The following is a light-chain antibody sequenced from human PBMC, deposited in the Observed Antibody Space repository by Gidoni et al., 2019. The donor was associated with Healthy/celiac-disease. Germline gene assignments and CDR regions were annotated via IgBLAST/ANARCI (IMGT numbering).Light chain of an antibody. CDR3: QQSDSTLFT. CDR2: AAS. Sequence: DIQMTQSPSSLSASVGDRVTITCRASQSISSYLNWYQQKPGKAPKLLIYAASSLQSGVPSRFSGSGSGTDFTLTISSLQPEDFATYYCQQSDSTLFTFGPGTKVGIK. J-gene: IGKJ3*01. V-gene: IGKV1-39*01. CDR1: QSISSY.